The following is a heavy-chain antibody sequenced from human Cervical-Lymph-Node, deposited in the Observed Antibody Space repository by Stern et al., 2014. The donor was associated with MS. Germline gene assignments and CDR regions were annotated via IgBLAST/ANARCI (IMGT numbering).Heavy chain of an antibody. CDR1: GFSLTTSGMY. J-gene: IGHJ4*02. CDR3: ARINAAADGTGVDY. CDR2: IDWDDDK. Sequence: ITLKESGPALVKPTQTLTLTCTFSGFSLTTSGMYVSWIRQSPGTAPEWLGIIDWDDDKYLSTSLKTRLTISKDTSKNQVVLRMTNMDPVDTATYYCARINAAADGTGVDYWGQGTLVTVSS. V-gene: IGHV2-70*01. D-gene: IGHD6-25*01.